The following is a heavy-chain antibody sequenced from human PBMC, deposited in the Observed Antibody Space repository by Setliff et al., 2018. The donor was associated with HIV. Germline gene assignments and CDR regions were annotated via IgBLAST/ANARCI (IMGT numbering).Heavy chain of an antibody. J-gene: IGHJ4*02. CDR2: IITMFGTV. D-gene: IGHD6-19*01. Sequence: SVKVSCKASGGTFSVYGVSWLRQAPGQGLEWVGGIITMFGTVKYAQKFQGRVRITADEVTNIAYMDLSGLRYEDTAVYYCGSDFSGWYYFDMWGQGTLVTVS. V-gene: IGHV1-69*13. CDR3: GSDFSGWYYFDM. CDR1: GGTFSVYG.